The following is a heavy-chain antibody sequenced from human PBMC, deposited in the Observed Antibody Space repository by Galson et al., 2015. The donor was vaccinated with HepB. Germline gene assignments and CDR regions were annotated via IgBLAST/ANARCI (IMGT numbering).Heavy chain of an antibody. Sequence: SVKVSCKASGGTFSSYAISWVRQAPGQGLEWMGGIIPIFGTANYAQKFQGRVTITADKSTSTAYMELSSLRSEDTAVYYCARAYCSSTSCYHNYYYYYGMDVWGQGTTVTVSS. J-gene: IGHJ6*02. V-gene: IGHV1-69*06. CDR1: GGTFSSYA. D-gene: IGHD2-2*01. CDR3: ARAYCSSTSCYHNYYYYYGMDV. CDR2: IIPIFGTA.